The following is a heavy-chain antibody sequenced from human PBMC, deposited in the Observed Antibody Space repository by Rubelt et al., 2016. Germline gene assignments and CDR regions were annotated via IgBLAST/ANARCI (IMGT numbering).Heavy chain of an antibody. CDR3: ARGVQGYCSTSSCYRGKGDKWFDS. V-gene: IGHV1-2*02. CDR2: INPDNGGT. J-gene: IGHJ5*01. Sequence: GQLVQSAADVKKPGASVRVSCTASGYTFTGYYIHWVRQAPGQGLEWMGWINPDNGGTNYAQKFQGRGTLTSDTSTTTSHMELSRLTSDDTAVYFCARGVQGYCSTSSCYRGKGDKWFDSWGQGTQVTVSS. CDR1: GYTFTGYY. D-gene: IGHD2-2*02.